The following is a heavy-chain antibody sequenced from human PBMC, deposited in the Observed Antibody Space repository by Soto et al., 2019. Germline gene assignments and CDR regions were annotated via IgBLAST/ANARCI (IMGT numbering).Heavy chain of an antibody. J-gene: IGHJ6*02. D-gene: IGHD6-6*01. CDR1: CGSMSNFD. CDR3: GRSQGAAHSYYGLDI. V-gene: IGHV4-59*01. Sequence: PSETLSLTCTFSCGSMSNFDWSWIRKPPGRGLEWIGNIFYSGGTNYNPSLKSRVTISVDTSKNQFSLTLNSLTAADTAVDYCGRSQGAAHSYYGLDIWGQGTMVTVSS. CDR2: IFYSGGT.